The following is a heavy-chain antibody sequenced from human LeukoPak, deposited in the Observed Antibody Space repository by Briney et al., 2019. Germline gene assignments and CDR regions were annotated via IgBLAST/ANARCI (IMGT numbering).Heavy chain of an antibody. V-gene: IGHV3-23*01. CDR2: ISGSGGDT. Sequence: GGSLRLPCAASGFTFSSYAMSWVRQAPGKGLEWVSVISGSGGDTYYADSVKGRFTISRHNSKNTLYLQMNSLTAEDTAIYYCAKTGCTSTGCYENYWGQGTLVTVSS. D-gene: IGHD2-2*01. CDR3: AKTGCTSTGCYENY. CDR1: GFTFSSYA. J-gene: IGHJ4*02.